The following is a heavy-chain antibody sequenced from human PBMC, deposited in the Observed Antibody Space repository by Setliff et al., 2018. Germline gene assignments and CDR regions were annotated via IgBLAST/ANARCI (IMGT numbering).Heavy chain of an antibody. CDR1: GYTFTGYY. J-gene: IGHJ4*02. V-gene: IGHV1-18*04. CDR2: ISAYSGNT. CDR3: ARVGAYCSSSSCLDY. D-gene: IGHD2-2*01. Sequence: GASVKVSCKASGYTFTGYYMHWVRQAPGQGLEWMGWISAYSGNTDYAQKFGGRVTMTTDTSTSTGYMELRSLRSDDTAVYYCARVGAYCSSSSCLDYWGQGTLVTVS.